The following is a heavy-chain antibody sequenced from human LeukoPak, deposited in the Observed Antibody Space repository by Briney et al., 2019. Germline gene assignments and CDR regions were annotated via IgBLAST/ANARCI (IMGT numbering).Heavy chain of an antibody. Sequence: SETLSLTCTVSAGSISSSSYYWGWIRQPPGTWLEWVGSIYCSGSIYYNPSLKSGDTISIDTSKKPFSLSLTSVSLANTALCFFARTSIGCIRYFHLWGRGTLVTVSS. CDR1: AGSISSSSYY. D-gene: IGHD2-8*01. CDR3: ARTSIGCIRYFHL. CDR2: IYCSGSI. V-gene: IGHV4-39*07. J-gene: IGHJ2*01.